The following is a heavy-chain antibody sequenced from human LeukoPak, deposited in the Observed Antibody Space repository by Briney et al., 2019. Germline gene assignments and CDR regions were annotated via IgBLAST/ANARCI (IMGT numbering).Heavy chain of an antibody. CDR3: AKGIITMITDAFDF. J-gene: IGHJ3*01. Sequence: GGSLRLSCAASGFTFDDYAMHWVRRAPGKGLEWVSGISWNSGSIGYADSVRGRFTISRDNAKNSLYLQMNSLRAEDMALYYCAKGIITMITDAFDFWGQGTMVTVSS. D-gene: IGHD3-22*01. CDR2: ISWNSGSI. CDR1: GFTFDDYA. V-gene: IGHV3-9*03.